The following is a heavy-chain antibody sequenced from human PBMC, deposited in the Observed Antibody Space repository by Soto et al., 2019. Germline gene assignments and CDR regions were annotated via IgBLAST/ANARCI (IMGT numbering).Heavy chain of an antibody. CDR1: GFTFSSYG. Sequence: PGGSLRLSCAASGFTFSSYGMHWVRQAPGKGLEWVAVIWYGGSNKYYADSVKGRFTISRGNSKNTVYLQMSSLRAEDTALYYGVKKFVDLSHFDAWGQGTLVTVPS. CDR2: IWYGGSNK. CDR3: VKKFVDLSHFDA. J-gene: IGHJ4*02. D-gene: IGHD3-9*01. V-gene: IGHV3-33*06.